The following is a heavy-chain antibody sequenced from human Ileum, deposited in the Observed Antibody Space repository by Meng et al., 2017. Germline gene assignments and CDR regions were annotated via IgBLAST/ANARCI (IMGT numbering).Heavy chain of an antibody. V-gene: IGHV4-59*01. CDR1: GGSISSYY. J-gene: IGHJ4*02. D-gene: IGHD2-2*01. CDR2: IYYSGST. Sequence: QVQLQESGPGLVKPSETLSLTCTVSGGSISSYYWSWIRQPPGKGLEWIGYIYYSGSTNYNPSLKSRVTISVDTSKNQFSLKLSSVTAADTAVYYCARGVSAAGLFDNWGPGTLVTVSS. CDR3: ARGVSAAGLFDN.